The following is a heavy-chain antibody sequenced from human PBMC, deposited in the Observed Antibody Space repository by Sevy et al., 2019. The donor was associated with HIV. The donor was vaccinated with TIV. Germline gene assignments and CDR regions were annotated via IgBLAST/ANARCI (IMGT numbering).Heavy chain of an antibody. J-gene: IGHJ5*02. Sequence: GGSLRLSCAASGFTFSTYWMSWVRQAPGKGLEWVANIKQDGSEKYYVDSVKGRFSISRDNAKNSLYLQMNSLRAEDTSVYYWARVPLITARPDNWFDPWGQGTLVTVSS. CDR3: ARVPLITARPDNWFDP. CDR2: IKQDGSEK. CDR1: GFTFSTYW. D-gene: IGHD6-6*01. V-gene: IGHV3-7*03.